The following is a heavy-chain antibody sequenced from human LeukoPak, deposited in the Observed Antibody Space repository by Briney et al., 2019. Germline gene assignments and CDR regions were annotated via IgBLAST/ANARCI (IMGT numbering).Heavy chain of an antibody. D-gene: IGHD3-9*01. Sequence: SETLSLTCAVYGGSFSGYYWSWIRQPPGKGLEWIGEINHSGSTNYNPSLKSRVTISVDTSKNQFSLKLSSVTAADTAVYYYARVKGFDWLPQLYYYYYGMDVWGQGTTVTVSS. CDR1: GGSFSGYY. J-gene: IGHJ6*02. V-gene: IGHV4-34*01. CDR2: INHSGST. CDR3: ARVKGFDWLPQLYYYYYGMDV.